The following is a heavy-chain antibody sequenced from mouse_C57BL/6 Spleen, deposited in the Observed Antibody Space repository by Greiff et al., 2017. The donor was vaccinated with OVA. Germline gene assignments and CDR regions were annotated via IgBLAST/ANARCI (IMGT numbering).Heavy chain of an antibody. Sequence: QVQLQQSGAELVRPGASVTLSCKASGYTFTDYEMHWVKQTPVHGLEWIGAIDPETGGTAYNQKFKGKAILTADKSSSTAYMQLSSLTSEDSAVYYCARRTYGPYAMDYWGQGTSVTVSS. D-gene: IGHD1-1*02. CDR2: IDPETGGT. CDR1: GYTFTDYE. CDR3: ARRTYGPYAMDY. V-gene: IGHV1-15*01. J-gene: IGHJ4*01.